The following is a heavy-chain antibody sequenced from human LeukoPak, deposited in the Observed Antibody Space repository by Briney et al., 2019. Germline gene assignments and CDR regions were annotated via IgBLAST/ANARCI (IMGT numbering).Heavy chain of an antibody. J-gene: IGHJ4*02. CDR3: AKWGDYDVLTGYYVSDF. Sequence: GASLRLSCAASGFIFSNYAMYWVRQAPGKGLEWVAAISGRSDNTYYADSVKGRFTLSRDSSKNTLYLQMNSLRADDTAVYYCAKWGDYDVLTGYYVSDFWGQGTLVTVSS. CDR1: GFIFSNYA. CDR2: ISGRSDNT. D-gene: IGHD3-9*01. V-gene: IGHV3-23*01.